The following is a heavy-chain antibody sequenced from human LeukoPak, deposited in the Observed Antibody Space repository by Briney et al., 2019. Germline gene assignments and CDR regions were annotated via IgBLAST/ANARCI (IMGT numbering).Heavy chain of an antibody. D-gene: IGHD4/OR15-4a*01. CDR3: ARGGAHYDY. CDR2: IYYSGST. Sequence: SGTLSLTCSVSGGSISSSYWHWIRQPPGKGLEWIGYIYYSGSTNYNPSLKSRLTMSVDTSKNQFSLKLNSVTPADTALYYCARGGAHYDYWGQGTLVTVFS. CDR1: GGSISSSY. V-gene: IGHV4-59*01. J-gene: IGHJ4*02.